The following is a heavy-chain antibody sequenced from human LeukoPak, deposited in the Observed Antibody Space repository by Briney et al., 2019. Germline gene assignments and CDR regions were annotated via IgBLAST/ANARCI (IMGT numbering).Heavy chain of an antibody. CDR1: GGSISSSSYY. CDR2: IYTSGST. V-gene: IGHV4-61*02. Sequence: SETLSLTCTVTGGSISSSSYYWSWIRQPAGKGLEWIGRIYTSGSTNYNPSLKSRVTMSVDTSKSQFSLKLSSVTAADTAVYYCAREPSADRSSTSCYHYYYGMDVWGQGTTVTVSS. CDR3: AREPSADRSSTSCYHYYYGMDV. J-gene: IGHJ6*02. D-gene: IGHD2-2*01.